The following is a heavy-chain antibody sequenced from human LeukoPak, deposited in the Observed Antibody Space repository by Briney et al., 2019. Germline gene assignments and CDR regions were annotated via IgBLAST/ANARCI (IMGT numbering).Heavy chain of an antibody. CDR3: ARPSVVVPAATPYAFDI. V-gene: IGHV4-39*01. D-gene: IGHD2-2*01. J-gene: IGHJ3*02. CDR1: GGSISSSSYY. Sequence: SETLSLTCTVSGGSISSSSYYWGWIRQPPGKGLEWIGSIYYSGSTYYNPSLKSRVTISVDTSKNQFSLKLSSVTAADTAVYYCARPSVVVPAATPYAFDIWGQGTMVTVSS. CDR2: IYYSGST.